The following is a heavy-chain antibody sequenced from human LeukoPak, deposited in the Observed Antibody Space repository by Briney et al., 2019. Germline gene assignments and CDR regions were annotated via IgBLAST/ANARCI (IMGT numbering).Heavy chain of an antibody. CDR2: VSYDANNR. J-gene: IGHJ5*02. CDR3: ARWHLYTGVSYRYFSDL. CDR1: GFTFSSYG. Sequence: GGSLRLSCAASGFTFSSYGMHWVRQAPGKGLQWVAPVSYDANNRHYSDSVKGRFTISRDNAKNSLYLQMNSLGAEDTAVYYCARWHLYTGVSYRYFSDLWGQGTLVTVSS. V-gene: IGHV3-30*03. D-gene: IGHD3-16*02.